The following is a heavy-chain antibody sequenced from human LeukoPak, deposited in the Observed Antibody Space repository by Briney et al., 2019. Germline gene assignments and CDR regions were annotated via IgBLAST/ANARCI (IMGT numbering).Heavy chain of an antibody. CDR3: ARSLRYFAD. CDR1: GGSISSYY. D-gene: IGHD3-9*01. J-gene: IGHJ4*02. Sequence: PSETLSLTCTVSGGSISSYYWSWIRQPPGKGLEWIGYIFYSGSTNCNPSLESRLTMSVDTSKNQFSLKLSSVTAADTAVYYCARSLRYFADWGQGTLVTVSS. CDR2: IFYSGST. V-gene: IGHV4-59*01.